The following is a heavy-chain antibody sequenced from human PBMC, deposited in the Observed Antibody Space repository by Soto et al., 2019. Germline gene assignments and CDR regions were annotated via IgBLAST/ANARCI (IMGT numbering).Heavy chain of an antibody. CDR1: GYTFTSYD. CDR2: MHPHSGNT. V-gene: IGHV1-8*01. CDR3: ARTLPKYYDFWCAPSGDWYFDL. Sequence: QVQLVQSGAEVKKPGASVKVSCKASGYTFTSYDINWVRQATGQGLEWMGWMHPHSGNTGYAQKFQGRVTMTRNTSISTAYMELSSLRSEDTAVYYCARTLPKYYDFWCAPSGDWYFDLWGRGTLVTVSS. J-gene: IGHJ2*01. D-gene: IGHD3-3*01.